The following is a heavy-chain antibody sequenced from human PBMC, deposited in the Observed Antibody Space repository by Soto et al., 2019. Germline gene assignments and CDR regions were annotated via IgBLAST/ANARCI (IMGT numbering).Heavy chain of an antibody. V-gene: IGHV3-7*03. D-gene: IGHD6-19*01. CDR3: VNSYAARGCYEGSDC. CDR1: GFTFRSSW. Sequence: EVQLVESGGGLVQPGGSLRLSCAASGFTFRSSWMSWVRLPPGNGLEWVANIKDDGSETYYVDSVKGRFIISRDNAKNSLYLQMNSLRVEDTAVYYCVNSYAARGCYEGSDCWCRVTVVTVSS. CDR2: IKDDGSET. J-gene: IGHJ5*01.